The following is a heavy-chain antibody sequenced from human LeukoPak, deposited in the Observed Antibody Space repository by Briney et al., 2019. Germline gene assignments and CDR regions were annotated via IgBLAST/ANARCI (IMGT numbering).Heavy chain of an antibody. CDR2: ISSSSSTI. Sequence: GGSLRLSCAASGFTFSSYSMNWVRQAPGKGLEWVSYISSSSSTIYYADSVKGRFTISRDNAKNSLYLQMNSLGAEDTAVYYCASYCSGGSCHDYVNWGQGTLVTVSS. J-gene: IGHJ4*02. D-gene: IGHD2-15*01. V-gene: IGHV3-48*01. CDR1: GFTFSSYS. CDR3: ASYCSGGSCHDYVN.